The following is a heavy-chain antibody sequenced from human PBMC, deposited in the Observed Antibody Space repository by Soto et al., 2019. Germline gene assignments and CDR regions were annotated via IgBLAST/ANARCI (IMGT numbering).Heavy chain of an antibody. CDR2: IYYRGST. J-gene: IGHJ6*02. CDR1: YGSISSHY. D-gene: IGHD1-26*01. CDR3: ARDGREASGMDV. V-gene: IGHV4-59*11. Sequence: PSETLSLTCTVSYGSISSHYWSWVRQAPGKGLEWIGHIYYRGSTTYNPSLRSRSTISVDTSNNQFSLKLNSVTTADTAVYYCARDGREASGMDVWGQGTKVTVSS.